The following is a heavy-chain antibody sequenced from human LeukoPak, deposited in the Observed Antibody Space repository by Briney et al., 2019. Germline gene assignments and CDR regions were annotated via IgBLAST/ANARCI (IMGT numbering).Heavy chain of an antibody. CDR1: GYTFTSYD. CDR2: MNPNSGNT. J-gene: IGHJ4*02. Sequence: ASVKVSCKASGYTFTSYDINWVRQATGQGLEWMGWMNPNSGNTGYAQKFQGRVTMTRNTSISTAYMELSSLRSEDTAVYYCARGAESSGSSWYNYWGQGTLVTVSS. D-gene: IGHD6-13*01. CDR3: ARGAESSGSSWYNY. V-gene: IGHV1-8*01.